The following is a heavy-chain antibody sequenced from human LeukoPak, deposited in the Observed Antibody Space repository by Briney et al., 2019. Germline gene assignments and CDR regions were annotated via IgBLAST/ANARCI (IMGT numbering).Heavy chain of an antibody. CDR1: GFPFIDYS. Sequence: GGSLRLSCAASGFPFIDYSMNWVRQAPGRGLEWISYIGISSGNTKYADSVKGRFTISRDYAKNSLYLQMNSLRVEDTAVYFCARDHNYAFDNWGQGTLVTVSS. J-gene: IGHJ4*02. CDR2: IGISSGNT. CDR3: ARDHNYAFDN. D-gene: IGHD1-1*01. V-gene: IGHV3-11*06.